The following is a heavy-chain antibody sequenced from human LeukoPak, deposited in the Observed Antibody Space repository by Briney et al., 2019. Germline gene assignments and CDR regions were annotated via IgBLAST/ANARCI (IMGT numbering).Heavy chain of an antibody. J-gene: IGHJ2*01. CDR3: AREIYDILTGYYHYWYFDL. CDR1: GGSISSGGYY. Sequence: SQTLSPTCTVSGGSISSGGYYWSWIRQHPGKGLEWIGRIYTSGSTNYNPSLKSRVTMSVDTSKNQFSLKLSSVTAADTAVYYCAREIYDILTGYYHYWYFDLWGQGTLVTVSS. D-gene: IGHD3-9*01. V-gene: IGHV4-61*02. CDR2: IYTSGST.